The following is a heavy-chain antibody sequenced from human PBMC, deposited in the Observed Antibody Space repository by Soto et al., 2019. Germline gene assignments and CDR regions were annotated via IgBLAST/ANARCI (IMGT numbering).Heavy chain of an antibody. J-gene: IGHJ5*02. D-gene: IGHD6-6*01. CDR1: GCSISSYY. CDR2: IYYSGST. Sequence: PSETLSLTCTDSGCSISSYYWSWIRQPPGKGLESIGYIYYSGSTNYNPSLNSRVIVSVDTSKNQFSLKVSSVTAADTAVYYCARSLAARGGNWVDHWGQGTLVPVSS. CDR3: ARSLAARGGNWVDH. V-gene: IGHV4-59*01.